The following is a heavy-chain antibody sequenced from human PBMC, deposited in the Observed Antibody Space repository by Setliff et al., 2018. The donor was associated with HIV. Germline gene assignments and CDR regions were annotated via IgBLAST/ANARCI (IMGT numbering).Heavy chain of an antibody. CDR3: VRVFYDATDYYAPLFDY. CDR1: GGSISGHY. J-gene: IGHJ4*02. D-gene: IGHD3-22*01. V-gene: IGHV4-59*11. CDR2: MFSSGSA. Sequence: SETLSLTCSVSGGSISGHYWGWVRQPPGKGLEWIGSMFSSGSAQYNSSLQSRVSMSADTSKNQLSLRLTSVTVADTAVYFFVRVFYDATDYYAPLFDYWGQGTLVTVSS.